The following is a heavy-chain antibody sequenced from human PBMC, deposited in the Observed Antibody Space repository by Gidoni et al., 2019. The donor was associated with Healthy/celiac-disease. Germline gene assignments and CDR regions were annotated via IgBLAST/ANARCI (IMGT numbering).Heavy chain of an antibody. CDR1: GFTFSRYE. CDR2: ISSSGSTI. Sequence: EVQLVESGGCLVQPVGSLRLSCSASGFTFSRYEMNWVRQAPGKGLEWVSYISSSGSTIYYADAVKGRFTSSRDNAKNSLYLQMNSLRAEDTAVYYCARDAEDIVVVVAAIPGYMDVWGKGTTVTVSS. CDR3: ARDAEDIVVVVAAIPGYMDV. V-gene: IGHV3-48*03. D-gene: IGHD2-15*01. J-gene: IGHJ6*03.